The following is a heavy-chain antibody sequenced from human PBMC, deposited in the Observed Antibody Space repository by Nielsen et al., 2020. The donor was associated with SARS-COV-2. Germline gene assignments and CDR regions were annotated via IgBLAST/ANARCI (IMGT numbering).Heavy chain of an antibody. V-gene: IGHV3-48*03. J-gene: IGHJ4*02. CDR3: VRENGHFDY. D-gene: IGHD2-8*01. CDR1: GFTFRGYE. Sequence: GESLKISCVASGFTFRGYEMNWVRQAPGEGLEWVSYISSDATTIFYVDSVKGRFIMSRDNARNSLYLQMNSLRVEDTAIYYCVRENGHFDYWGQGALVTVSS. CDR2: ISSDATTI.